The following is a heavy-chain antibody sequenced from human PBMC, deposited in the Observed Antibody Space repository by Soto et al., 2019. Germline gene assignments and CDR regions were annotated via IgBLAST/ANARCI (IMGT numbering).Heavy chain of an antibody. D-gene: IGHD2-2*01. CDR2: IVVGTGYT. J-gene: IGHJ4*02. CDR3: AADRNCNSNSCYPYKFDY. V-gene: IGHV1-58*02. CDR1: GFTFTSSA. Sequence: ASVKVSCKSSGFTFTSSAMQWVRQARGQRPEWIGWIVVGTGYTNYAQKFQERVTITRDMSTTTVHMELSSLRSEDTAVYYCAADRNCNSNSCYPYKFDYWGQGTPVTVSS.